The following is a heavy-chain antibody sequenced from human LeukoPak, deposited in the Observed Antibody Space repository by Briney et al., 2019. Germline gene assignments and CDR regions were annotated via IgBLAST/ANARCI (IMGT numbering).Heavy chain of an antibody. CDR2: IYYSGST. CDR1: GGSISSYY. V-gene: IGHV4-59*12. J-gene: IGHJ4*02. Sequence: PSETLSLTCTVSGGSISSYYWSWIRQPPGKGLEWIGYIYYSGSTNYNPSLKSRVTISVDTSKNQFSLKLSSVTAADTAVYYCARDARFMVRGVIGLWGQGTLVTVSS. D-gene: IGHD3-10*01. CDR3: ARDARFMVRGVIGL.